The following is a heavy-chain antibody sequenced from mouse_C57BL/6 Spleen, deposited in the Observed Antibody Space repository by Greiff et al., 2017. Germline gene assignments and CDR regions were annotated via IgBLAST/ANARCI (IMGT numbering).Heavy chain of an antibody. CDR2: IDPSASET. CDR1: GYTFTSYW. CDR3: ARSQTAQATYFDY. D-gene: IGHD3-2*02. Sequence: QVQLQQPGAELVRPGSSVKLSCKASGYTFTSYWMHWVKQRPIQGLEWIVNIDPSASETHYNQKFKDQATLTVDKSSSTAYMQRSSLPSEDSAVYYCARSQTAQATYFDYWGQGTTLTFSS. J-gene: IGHJ2*01. V-gene: IGHV1-52*01.